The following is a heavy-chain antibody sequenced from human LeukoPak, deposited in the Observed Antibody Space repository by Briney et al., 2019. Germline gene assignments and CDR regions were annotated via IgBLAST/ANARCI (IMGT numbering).Heavy chain of an antibody. CDR3: ARGVAGNDY. D-gene: IGHD6-19*01. CDR2: INPNSGGT. CDR1: GYTFTGYY. V-gene: IGHV1-2*02. J-gene: IGHJ4*02. Sequence: ASVKVSCKASGYTFTGYYMLWVRQAPGEGLEWMGWINPNSGGTNYAQNFQGRVTMTSDTSSSTAYMELSRLISNDTAVYYCARGVAGNDYWGQGTLVTVSS.